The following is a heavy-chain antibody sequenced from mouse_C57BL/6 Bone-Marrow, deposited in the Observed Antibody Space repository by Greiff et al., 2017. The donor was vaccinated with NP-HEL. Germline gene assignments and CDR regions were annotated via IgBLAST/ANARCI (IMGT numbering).Heavy chain of an antibody. J-gene: IGHJ1*03. CDR1: GFTFSSYG. CDR2: ISSGGSYY. D-gene: IGHD2-4*01. V-gene: IGHV5-6*02. Sequence: DVKLVESGGDLVKPGGSLKLSCAASGFTFSSYGMSWVRQTPDKRLEWVVIISSGGSYYYYPDSVTGRFTISRDNAKNTLYLQMSSLKSEDTAMYYCARLHDYDWYFDVWGTGTTVTVSS. CDR3: ARLHDYDWYFDV.